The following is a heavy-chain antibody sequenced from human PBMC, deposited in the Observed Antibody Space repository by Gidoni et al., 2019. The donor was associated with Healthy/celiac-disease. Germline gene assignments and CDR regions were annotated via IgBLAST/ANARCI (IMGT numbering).Heavy chain of an antibody. J-gene: IGHJ3*02. CDR3: ARESTYYYDSSGSGAFDI. Sequence: QVQLQESGPGLVKPSETLSLTCTVPGSATISSYWSWIRQPPGKGLEWIGYIYYSGSTNYNPSLKSRVTISVDTSKNQFSLKLSSVTAADTAVYYCARESTYYYDSSGSGAFDIWGQGTMVTVSS. CDR2: IYYSGST. CDR1: GSATISSY. V-gene: IGHV4-59*01. D-gene: IGHD3-22*01.